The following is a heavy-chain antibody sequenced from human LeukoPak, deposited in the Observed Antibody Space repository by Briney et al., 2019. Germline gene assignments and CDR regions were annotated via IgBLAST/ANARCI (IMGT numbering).Heavy chain of an antibody. V-gene: IGHV3-7*01. J-gene: IGHJ4*02. CDR1: GFTFSSHW. CDR3: VGGDGYKETDFDY. Sequence: GGSLRLSCAASGFTFSSHWMTWVRQAPGKGLEWVANIKQDAGQKYYVDFVKGRFTISRDNAKNSLCLQMNSLRADDTAVYYCVGGDGYKETDFDYWGQGTLVTVSS. D-gene: IGHD5-24*01. CDR2: IKQDAGQK.